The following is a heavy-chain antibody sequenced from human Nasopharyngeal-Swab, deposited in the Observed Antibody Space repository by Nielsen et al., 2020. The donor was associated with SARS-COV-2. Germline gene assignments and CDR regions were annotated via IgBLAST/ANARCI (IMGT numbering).Heavy chain of an antibody. D-gene: IGHD5-18*01. CDR1: GFTFSSYA. Sequence: GESLKISCAASGFTFSSYAMHWVRQAPGKGLEWAAVISYDGSNKYYADSVKGRFTISRDNSKNTLYLQMNSLRAEDTAVYYCARPGATAMVTGYFDYWGQGTLVTVSS. CDR2: ISYDGSNK. V-gene: IGHV3-30-3*01. CDR3: ARPGATAMVTGYFDY. J-gene: IGHJ4*02.